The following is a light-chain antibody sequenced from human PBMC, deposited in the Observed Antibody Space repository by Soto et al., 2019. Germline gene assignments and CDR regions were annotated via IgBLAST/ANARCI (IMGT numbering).Light chain of an antibody. Sequence: ELVLTQSPGTLSLSPEERATLSCRASQIVKSSYLAWYQQKPGQAPRLLIYGASTRATGIPDRFSGSVSGTDGTITITRLEKEDCAVYYGQQSGSSTWKFGQGTKVDIK. J-gene: IGKJ1*01. CDR1: QIVKSSY. CDR3: QQSGSSTWK. V-gene: IGKV3-20*01. CDR2: GAS.